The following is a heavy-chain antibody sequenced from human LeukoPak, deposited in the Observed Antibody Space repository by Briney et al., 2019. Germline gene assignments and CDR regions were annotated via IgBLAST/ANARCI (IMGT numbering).Heavy chain of an antibody. Sequence: GGSLRLSCTVSGFTVSSNSMSWVRQAPGKGLEWVSFIYSDNTHYSDSVKGRFTISRDNSKNTLHLQMNSLRAEDTAVYYCARPPSSSGWSAFDYWGQGTLVTVSS. CDR3: ARPPSSSGWSAFDY. D-gene: IGHD6-19*01. CDR2: IYSDNT. CDR1: GFTVSSNS. V-gene: IGHV3-66*03. J-gene: IGHJ4*02.